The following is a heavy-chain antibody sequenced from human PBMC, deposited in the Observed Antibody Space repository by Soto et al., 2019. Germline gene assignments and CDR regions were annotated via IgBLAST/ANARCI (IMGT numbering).Heavy chain of an antibody. CDR1: GGSISGYY. V-gene: IGHV4-59*01. J-gene: IGHJ5*02. Sequence: PSETLSLTCTVSGGSISGYYWHWIRLPPGKGLEWIGYIYFSGSTNYNPSLKSRVTISVDTSKNQFSLKLSSVTTADTAVYYCAKDGGGPLNCFDPWGQGTLVTLSS. CDR2: IYFSGST. CDR3: AKDGGGPLNCFDP. D-gene: IGHD2-15*01.